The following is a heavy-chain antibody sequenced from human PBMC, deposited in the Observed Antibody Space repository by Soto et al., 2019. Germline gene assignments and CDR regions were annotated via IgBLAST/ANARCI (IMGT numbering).Heavy chain of an antibody. CDR3: ASLVAAPSSFSSYYYGMDV. CDR1: GFTFRSYT. D-gene: IGHD6-6*01. Sequence: VGSLRLSCAASGFTFRSYTMDWVRQAPGKGLEWVSSISSSSSDIYYADSVKGRFTVSRDNAKNSLYLQMNSLRPEDTAVYYCASLVAAPSSFSSYYYGMDVWGQGTTVTVSS. V-gene: IGHV3-21*01. J-gene: IGHJ6*02. CDR2: ISSSSSDI.